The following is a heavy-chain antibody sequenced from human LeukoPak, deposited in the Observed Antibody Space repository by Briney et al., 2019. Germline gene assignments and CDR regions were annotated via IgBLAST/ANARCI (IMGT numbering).Heavy chain of an antibody. D-gene: IGHD3-22*01. V-gene: IGHV3-66*01. CDR3: ASRHYYDSSGYPY. CDR2: IYSGGST. J-gene: IGHJ4*02. CDR1: GFTFSSYS. Sequence: GGSLRLSCAASGFTFSSYSMNWVRQAPGKGLEWVSVIYSGGSTYYADSVKGRFTISRDNSKNTLFLQMNSLRAEDTAVYYCASRHYYDSSGYPYWGQGTLVTVSS.